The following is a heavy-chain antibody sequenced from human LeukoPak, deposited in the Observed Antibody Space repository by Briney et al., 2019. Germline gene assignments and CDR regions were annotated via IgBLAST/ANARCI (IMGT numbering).Heavy chain of an antibody. Sequence: GGSLRLSCRASVSTFTNAYMSWVRQAPGKGLEWVGRIKNDIAGGTSDYAAPVKGRFTISRDDSKNTLFLQMESLEIDDTAIYYCTTYYYGSGNYYSPNTIFDHWGQGTLVTVSS. CDR2: IKNDIAGGTS. D-gene: IGHD3-10*01. V-gene: IGHV3-15*01. CDR1: VSTFTNAY. J-gene: IGHJ4*02. CDR3: TTYYYGSGNYYSPNTIFDH.